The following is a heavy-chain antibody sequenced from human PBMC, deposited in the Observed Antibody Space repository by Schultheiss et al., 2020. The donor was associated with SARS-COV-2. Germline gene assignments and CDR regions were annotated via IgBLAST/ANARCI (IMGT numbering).Heavy chain of an antibody. CDR3: AREEYDFWSGYSRLVDY. V-gene: IGHV4-39*07. Sequence: SQTLSLTCTVSGGSISSGSYYWSWIRQPPGKGLEWIGSIYHSGSTYYNPSLKSRVTISVDTSKNQFSLKLSSVTAADTAVYYCAREEYDFWSGYSRLVDYWGQGTLVTVSS. CDR2: IYHSGST. D-gene: IGHD3-3*01. J-gene: IGHJ4*02. CDR1: GGSISSGSYY.